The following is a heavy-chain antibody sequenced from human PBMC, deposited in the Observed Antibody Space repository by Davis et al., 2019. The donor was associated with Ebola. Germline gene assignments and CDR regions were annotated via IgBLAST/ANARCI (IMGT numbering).Heavy chain of an antibody. Sequence: PGGPLRFSCAAPEFTFSTYGMYWFRQPPEKGLEWVSYIGGSDEGISYADSVKGRFTISRDNAKDSMYLQMNSLRGEDTAVYYCARGLYYYLDVWGKGTTVTVSS. V-gene: IGHV3-48*01. CDR1: EFTFSTYG. CDR2: IGGSDEGI. CDR3: ARGLYYYLDV. J-gene: IGHJ6*03.